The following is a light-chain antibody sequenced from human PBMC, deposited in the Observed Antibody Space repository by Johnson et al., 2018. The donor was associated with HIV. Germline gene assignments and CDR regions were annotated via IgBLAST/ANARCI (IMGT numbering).Light chain of an antibody. Sequence: QSVLTQPPSVSAAPGQKVTISCSGSSSNIGNNYVSWYQQFPGTAPKLLIYENNKRPSGIPDRFSGSTSGTSATLGITGLQTGDEADYYCGTWDSSLSASYSLGTGTKVTAL. CDR3: GTWDSSLSASYS. V-gene: IGLV1-51*02. CDR2: ENN. CDR1: SSNIGNNY. J-gene: IGLJ1*01.